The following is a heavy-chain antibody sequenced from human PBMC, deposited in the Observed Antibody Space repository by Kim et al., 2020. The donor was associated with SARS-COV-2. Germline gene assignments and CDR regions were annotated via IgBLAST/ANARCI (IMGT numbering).Heavy chain of an antibody. D-gene: IGHD2-2*01. CDR2: IYPGDSDT. J-gene: IGHJ4*02. CDR1: GYSFTSYW. V-gene: IGHV5-51*01. CDR3: ATRRYCSSTSCDLFDY. Sequence: GESLKISCKGSGYSFTSYWIGWVRQMPGKGLEWMGIIYPGDSDTRYSPSFQGQVTISADKSISTAYLQWSSLKASDTAMYYCATRRYCSSTSCDLFDYWGQGTLVTVSS.